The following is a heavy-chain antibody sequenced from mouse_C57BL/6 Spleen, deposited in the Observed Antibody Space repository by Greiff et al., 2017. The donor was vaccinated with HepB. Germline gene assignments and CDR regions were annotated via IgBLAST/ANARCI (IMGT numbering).Heavy chain of an antibody. V-gene: IGHV2-2*01. CDR1: GFSLTSYG. D-gene: IGHD2-2*01. CDR3: ASYYGYDGNAMDY. Sequence: VKLVESGPGLVQPSQSLSITCTVSGFSLTSYGVHWVRQSPGKGLEWLGVIWSGGSTDYNAAFISRLSISKDNSKSQVFFKMNSLQADDTAIYYCASYYGYDGNAMDYWGQGTSVTVSS. CDR2: IWSGGST. J-gene: IGHJ4*01.